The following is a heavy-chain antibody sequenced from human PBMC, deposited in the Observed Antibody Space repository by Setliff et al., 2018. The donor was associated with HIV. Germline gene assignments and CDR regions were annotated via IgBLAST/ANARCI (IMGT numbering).Heavy chain of an antibody. J-gene: IGHJ3*02. CDR3: ARHSDFWSEDAFDI. CDR2: IYTSGST. CDR1: GGSMNSYY. Sequence: PSETLSLTCTVSGGSMNSYYWSWIRQPPGKGLEWIGYIYTSGSTKYNPSLKSQVTILVDPSKNQFSLRLSSVTAAGTAVYYCARHSDFWSEDAFDIWGQGTMVTV. D-gene: IGHD3-3*01. V-gene: IGHV4-4*09.